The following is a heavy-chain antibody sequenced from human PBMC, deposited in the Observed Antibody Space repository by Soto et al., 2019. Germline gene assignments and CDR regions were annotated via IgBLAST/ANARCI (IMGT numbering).Heavy chain of an antibody. CDR1: GFTFSSYA. D-gene: IGHD6-13*01. V-gene: IGHV3-48*02. J-gene: IGHJ6*02. CDR2: ISGSSDTI. CDR3: ARDHGGSTWFVGIYYYFGVDV. Sequence: PGGSMRISCTASGFTFSSYAMNWVRQAPGKGLEWVSYISGSSDTIYYADSVKGRFTISRDNAKNSLYLQMDSLRDEDTAVYYCARDHGGSTWFVGIYYYFGVDVWGQGTTVTVSS.